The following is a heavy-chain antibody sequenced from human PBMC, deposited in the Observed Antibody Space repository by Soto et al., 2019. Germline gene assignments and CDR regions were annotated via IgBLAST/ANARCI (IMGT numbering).Heavy chain of an antibody. Sequence: EVQLVESGGRLVQPGGSQRFSCAASGFTFSSYWMHWVRQAPGKGLVWVSRINGDGSSTNYADSVKGRFTISRDNDKNTLYLQTNSLRAEDTAVYYCARGARNFYCFDYWGQGALVIVSS. CDR3: ARGARNFYCFDY. V-gene: IGHV3-74*01. J-gene: IGHJ4*02. CDR1: GFTFSSYW. CDR2: INGDGSST.